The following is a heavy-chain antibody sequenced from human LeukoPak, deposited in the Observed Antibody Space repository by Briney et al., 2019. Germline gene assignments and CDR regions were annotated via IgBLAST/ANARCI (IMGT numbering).Heavy chain of an antibody. CDR2: IYHSGST. J-gene: IGHJ5*02. D-gene: IGHD3-3*01. V-gene: IGHV4-30-2*01. CDR3: ARGSFWSGYYTGRWFDP. CDR1: GGSISSGGYS. Sequence: PSQTLSLTCAVSGGSISSGGYSWSWIRQPPGKGLEWIGYIYHSGSTYYNPSLKSRVTISVDRSKNQFSLKLSSVTAADTAVYYCARGSFWSGYYTGRWFDPWGQGTLVTVSS.